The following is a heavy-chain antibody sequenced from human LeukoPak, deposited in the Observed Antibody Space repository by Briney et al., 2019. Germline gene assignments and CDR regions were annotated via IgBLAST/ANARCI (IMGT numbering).Heavy chain of an antibody. Sequence: SETLSLTCTVSNGSISNYYWSWIRQPAGKGLEWIGRIYTSGSTNYNPSLKSRVTMSVDTSKNQLSLKLSSVTAADTAVYYCARPDGYYYDSSGYYPFDYWGQGTLVTVSS. V-gene: IGHV4-4*07. CDR1: NGSISNYY. D-gene: IGHD3-22*01. CDR3: ARPDGYYYDSSGYYPFDY. CDR2: IYTSGST. J-gene: IGHJ4*02.